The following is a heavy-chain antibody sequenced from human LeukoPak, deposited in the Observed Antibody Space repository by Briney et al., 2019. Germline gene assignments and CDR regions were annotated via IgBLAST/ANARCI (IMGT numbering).Heavy chain of an antibody. J-gene: IGHJ4*02. V-gene: IGHV4-34*01. CDR2: INHSGST. CDR3: AGVSKGYSSGLFYY. CDR1: GGSFSGYY. Sequence: KTSETLSLTCAVYGGSFSGYYWSWIRQPPGKGLEWIGEINHSGSTNYNPSLKSRVTISVDTSKNQFSLKLSSVTAADTAVYYCAGVSKGYSSGLFYYWGQGTLVTVSS. D-gene: IGHD6-19*01.